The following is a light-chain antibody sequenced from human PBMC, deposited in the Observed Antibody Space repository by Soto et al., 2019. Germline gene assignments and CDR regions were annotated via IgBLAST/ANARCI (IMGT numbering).Light chain of an antibody. CDR1: NSNIGSNT. CDR3: AAWDDSLNGRV. CDR2: YDN. V-gene: IGLV1-44*01. Sequence: QSVLTQPPSASGTPGQRVTISCSGSNSNIGSNTVNWYQQLPGTAPKLLIYYDNLRPSGVPDRSSGSKSGTSASLAISGRQSDDEADYYCAAWDDSLNGRVFGTGTKLTVL. J-gene: IGLJ1*01.